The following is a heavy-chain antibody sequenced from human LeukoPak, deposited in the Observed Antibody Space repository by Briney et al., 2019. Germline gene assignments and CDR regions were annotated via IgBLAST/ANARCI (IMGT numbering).Heavy chain of an antibody. CDR2: INPNSGGT. Sequence: ASVKVSCKASGYTFTGYYMHWVRQAPGQGLEWMGWINPNSGGTNYAQKFQGRVMITADKSTSTAYMELSSLRSEDTAVYYCARDRVGGSLFDYWGQGTLVTVSS. CDR1: GYTFTGYY. D-gene: IGHD3-16*01. V-gene: IGHV1-2*02. CDR3: ARDRVGGSLFDY. J-gene: IGHJ4*02.